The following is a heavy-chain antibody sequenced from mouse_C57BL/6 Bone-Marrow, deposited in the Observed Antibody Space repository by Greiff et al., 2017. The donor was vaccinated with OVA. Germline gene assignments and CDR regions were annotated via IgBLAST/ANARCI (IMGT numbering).Heavy chain of an antibody. CDR2: INPNYGTT. D-gene: IGHD1-1*01. CDR1: GYSFTDYN. CDR3: AFYYGSSYRYFDV. J-gene: IGHJ1*03. V-gene: IGHV1-39*01. Sequence: VQLQQSGPELVKPGASVKISCKASGYSFTDYNMNWVKQSKGKSLEWIGVINPNYGTTSYNQKFKGKATLTVDQSSITAYMQLNSLTSEDSAVYYCAFYYGSSYRYFDVWGTGTTVTVSS.